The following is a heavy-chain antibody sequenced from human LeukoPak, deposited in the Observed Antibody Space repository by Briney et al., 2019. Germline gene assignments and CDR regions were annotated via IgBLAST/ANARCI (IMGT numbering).Heavy chain of an antibody. V-gene: IGHV1-3*01. CDR1: GYTFTSYA. J-gene: IGHJ4*02. D-gene: IGHD1-26*01. Sequence: ASVKVSCKASGYTFTSYAIHWVRQAPGQRLEWMGWISAGNGNTKYSQNFQGRVTFISNTSATTAFMELSSLRSEDAAVYYCARASGSGSNDYWGQGTLVTVSS. CDR3: ARASGSGSNDY. CDR2: ISAGNGNT.